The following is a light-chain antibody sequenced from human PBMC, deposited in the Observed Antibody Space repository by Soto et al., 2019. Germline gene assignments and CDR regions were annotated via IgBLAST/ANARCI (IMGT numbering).Light chain of an antibody. Sequence: DIQMTQSPSTLPASVGDRVTITCRASQSISSWLAWYQQKPGKAPKLLIYKASTLKSGVPSRFSGTGSGTDFTLTISSLQPEDFATYYCQQYNTYRTFGQGTKVDIK. J-gene: IGKJ1*01. CDR2: KAS. CDR1: QSISSW. V-gene: IGKV1-5*03. CDR3: QQYNTYRT.